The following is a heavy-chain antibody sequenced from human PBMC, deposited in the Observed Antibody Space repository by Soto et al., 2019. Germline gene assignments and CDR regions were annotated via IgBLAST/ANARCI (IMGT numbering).Heavy chain of an antibody. CDR2: INTYNGNR. Sequence: VQLVQSGAEVKTPGASVKVSCTTYGYSFSDYGINWVRQAPGQGLEWMGWINTYNGNRNFAQKFEDRVTMTTATSTSTVYMELRGLKPDDTAIYYCARDRLRGYDNSGFYSWGQGTLVSVSS. V-gene: IGHV1-18*01. CDR3: ARDRLRGYDNSGFYS. J-gene: IGHJ4*02. CDR1: GYSFSDYG. D-gene: IGHD3-22*01.